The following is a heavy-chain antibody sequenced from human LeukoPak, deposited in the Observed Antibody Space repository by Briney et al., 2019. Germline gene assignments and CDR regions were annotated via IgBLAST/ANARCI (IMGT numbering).Heavy chain of an antibody. J-gene: IGHJ4*02. Sequence: ASVKVSCKASGYNFTAYHMHWVRQAPGQGLEWMGWINPNSGGTKYAQKFQDWVTMTRDTSISTAYMELNRLRSDDTAVYYCARAALSDYFGSGSYVDYWGQGTLVTVSS. V-gene: IGHV1-2*04. CDR3: ARAALSDYFGSGSYVDY. CDR1: GYNFTAYH. D-gene: IGHD3-10*01. CDR2: INPNSGGT.